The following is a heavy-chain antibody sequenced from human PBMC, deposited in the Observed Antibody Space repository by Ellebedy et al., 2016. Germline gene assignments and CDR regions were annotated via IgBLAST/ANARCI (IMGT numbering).Heavy chain of an antibody. CDR2: ISKDGGEK. CDR3: AREDGGGPFDY. CDR1: RFAFNNFS. V-gene: IGHV3-30*03. D-gene: IGHD4-23*01. J-gene: IGHJ4*02. Sequence: GGSLRLXXVASRFAFNNFSMHWVRQTPAKGLACVAVISKDGGEKYYADSVKGRFTISRDNSKNTLYLEMSSLRPEDTAVYYCAREDGGGPFDYWGQGTLVTVSS.